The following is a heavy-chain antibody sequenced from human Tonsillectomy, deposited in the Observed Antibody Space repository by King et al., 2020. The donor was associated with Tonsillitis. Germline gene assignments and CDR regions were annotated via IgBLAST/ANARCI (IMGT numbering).Heavy chain of an antibody. V-gene: IGHV4-38-2*01. CDR1: GYSISSGYY. D-gene: IGHD3-22*01. Sequence: QLQESGPGLVKPSETLSLTCAVSGYSISSGYYWGWIRQPPGKGLEWIGSIYHSGSTYYNPSLKSRVTISVDTSKNQFSLKLSSVTAADTAVYYCARGGGHYYDSSGYFDNWFDPWGQGTLVTVSS. CDR3: ARGGGHYYDSSGYFDNWFDP. J-gene: IGHJ5*02. CDR2: IYHSGST.